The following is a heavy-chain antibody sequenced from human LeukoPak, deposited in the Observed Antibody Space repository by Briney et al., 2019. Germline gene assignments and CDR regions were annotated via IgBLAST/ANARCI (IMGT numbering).Heavy chain of an antibody. V-gene: IGHV3-23*01. CDR3: AKGLKTAVGPYKGYHYYMDV. D-gene: IGHD5-18*01. CDR2: INDRGIAT. J-gene: IGHJ6*03. CDR1: GFIFSSYA. Sequence: GGSLRLSCSASGFIFSSYAMSWVRQAPGKGLEWVSTINDRGIATYYADSVKGRFTISRDNSKNTLSLQVSSLRAEDTAIYYCAKGLKTAVGPYKGYHYYMDVWGKGTTVTVSS.